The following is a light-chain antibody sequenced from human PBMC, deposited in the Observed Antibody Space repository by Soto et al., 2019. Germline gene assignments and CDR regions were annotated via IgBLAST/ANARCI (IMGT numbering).Light chain of an antibody. CDR2: GAS. Sequence: EIVLTQSPGTLSLSPGERATLSCGASQSVSSSFLAWYQHKPGQAPRLLIYGASSRATGIPDRFSGSGSGTDFTLTISRLEPEDFAVYYCQQYDSSPWTFGQGTKVEIK. J-gene: IGKJ1*01. CDR3: QQYDSSPWT. V-gene: IGKV3-20*01. CDR1: QSVSSSF.